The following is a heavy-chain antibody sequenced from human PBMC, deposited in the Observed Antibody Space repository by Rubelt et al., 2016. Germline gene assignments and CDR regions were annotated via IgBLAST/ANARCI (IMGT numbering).Heavy chain of an antibody. CDR2: IYSGGST. CDR1: GFTFNRYI. D-gene: IGHD2-15*01. CDR3: ARRYPYYYYAMDV. Sequence: GFTFNRYIMNWVRQAPGKGLEWVSVIYSGGSTYYADSVKGRFTTSRDNAKNTLYLQMNSLRAEDTAVYFCARRYPYYYYAMDVWGQGTTVTVSS. V-gene: IGHV3-NL1*01. J-gene: IGHJ6*02.